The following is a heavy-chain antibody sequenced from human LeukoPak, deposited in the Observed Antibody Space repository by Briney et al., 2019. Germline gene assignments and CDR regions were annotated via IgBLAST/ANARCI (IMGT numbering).Heavy chain of an antibody. CDR2: IWYDGSNK. J-gene: IGHJ4*02. D-gene: IGHD2-2*01. V-gene: IGHV3-33*01. CDR3: AREGRYCSSTSCYPSGNFDY. Sequence: GGSLRLSCAASGFTFSSYGMHWVRQAPGKGLEWVAVIWYDGSNKYYADSVKGRFTISRDNSKNTLYLQMNSLRAEDTAVYYCAREGRYCSSTSCYPSGNFDYWGQETLVTVSS. CDR1: GFTFSSYG.